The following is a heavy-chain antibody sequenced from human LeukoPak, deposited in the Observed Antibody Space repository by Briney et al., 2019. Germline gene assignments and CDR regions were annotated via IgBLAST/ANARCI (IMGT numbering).Heavy chain of an antibody. CDR2: IYHSGNT. CDR3: AREFSGGNYDY. CDR1: GYSISSGYY. V-gene: IGHV4-38-2*02. D-gene: IGHD2-15*01. J-gene: IGHJ4*02. Sequence: SVTLSLTCTVSGYSISSGYYWGWIRQPPGKGLEWIGSIYHSGNTYYNPSLKSRVTISVDASKNQFSLKLSSVTAADTAVYFCAREFSGGNYDYWGQGTLVTVSS.